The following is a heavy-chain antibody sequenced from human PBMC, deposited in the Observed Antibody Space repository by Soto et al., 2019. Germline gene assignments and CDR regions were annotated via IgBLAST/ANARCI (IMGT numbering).Heavy chain of an antibody. CDR1: GFTFSSYA. Sequence: PGGSLRLSWAASGFTFSSYAMHWVRQAPGKGLEWVAVISYDGSNKYYADSVKGRFTISRDNSKNTLYLQMNSLRAEDTAVYYCARDYYRFNSGYGFSMDVWGQGTTVTVSS. J-gene: IGHJ6*02. D-gene: IGHD5-12*01. CDR2: ISYDGSNK. V-gene: IGHV3-30-3*01. CDR3: ARDYYRFNSGYGFSMDV.